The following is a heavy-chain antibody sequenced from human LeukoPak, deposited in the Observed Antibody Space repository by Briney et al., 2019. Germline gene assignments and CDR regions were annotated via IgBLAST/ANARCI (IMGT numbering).Heavy chain of an antibody. Sequence: SETLSLTCAVHGGSFSGYYWSWIRQPPGKGLEWIGEINHSGSTNYNPSLKSRVTISVDTSKNQFSLKLSSVTAADTAVYYCARKPSYFDYWGQGTLVTVSS. CDR1: GGSFSGYY. CDR3: ARKPSYFDY. J-gene: IGHJ4*02. CDR2: INHSGST. V-gene: IGHV4-34*01.